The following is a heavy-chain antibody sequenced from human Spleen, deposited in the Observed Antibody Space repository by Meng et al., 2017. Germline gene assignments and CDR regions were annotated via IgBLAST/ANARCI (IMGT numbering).Heavy chain of an antibody. CDR1: GGSFSGYY. D-gene: IGHD1-26*01. CDR3: ARDNPTTSGGMDV. CDR2: INHSGST. V-gene: IGHV4-34*01. J-gene: IGHJ6*02. Sequence: SETLSLTCAVYGGSFSGYYWSWIRQPPGKGLEWIGEINHSGSTNYNPSLKSRVTISVDTSKNQFSLKLSSVTAAETAVYYCARDNPTTSGGMDVWGQGTTVTVSS.